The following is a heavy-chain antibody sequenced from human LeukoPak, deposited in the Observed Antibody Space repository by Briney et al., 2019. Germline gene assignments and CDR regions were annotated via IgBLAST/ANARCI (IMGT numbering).Heavy chain of an antibody. J-gene: IGHJ4*02. V-gene: IGHV4-4*07. CDR2: IYASGST. CDR3: ARESSGWEFDY. CDR1: GGSVSSYY. Sequence: SETLSLTCTVSGGSVSSYYWSWIRQSAGKGLEWIGHIYASGSTHYNPSLKSRVTMSVDTSKNQFSLKLSSVTAADTAVYYCARESSGWEFDYWGQGTLVTVSS. D-gene: IGHD6-19*01.